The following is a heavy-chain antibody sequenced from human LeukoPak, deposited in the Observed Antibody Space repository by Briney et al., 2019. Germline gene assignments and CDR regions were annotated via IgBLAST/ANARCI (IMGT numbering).Heavy chain of an antibody. D-gene: IGHD5-24*01. CDR3: ASEDGHNPNLGFDY. CDR2: ISGSGGST. CDR1: EFTFSSYA. J-gene: IGHJ4*02. Sequence: GGSLRLSCAASEFTFSSYAMSWVRQAPGKGLEWVSTISGSGGSTYYADSVKGRFTISRDTSKNTLYLQMNSLRAEDTAVYYCASEDGHNPNLGFDYWGQGTLVTVSS. V-gene: IGHV3-23*01.